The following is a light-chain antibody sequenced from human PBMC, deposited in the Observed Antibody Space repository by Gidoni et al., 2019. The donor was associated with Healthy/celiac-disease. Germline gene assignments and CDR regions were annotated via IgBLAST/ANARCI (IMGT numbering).Light chain of an antibody. Sequence: ELVLTQSPGTLSLSPGSRATLSCRASQSVSRSYLAWYQQKPGQAPRLLIYGASSRATGIPDRFSGSGSGTDFTLTISRLEPEDFAVYYCQQYGSSPPFTFGPGTKVDIK. CDR3: QQYGSSPPFT. CDR2: GAS. J-gene: IGKJ3*01. CDR1: QSVSRSY. V-gene: IGKV3-20*01.